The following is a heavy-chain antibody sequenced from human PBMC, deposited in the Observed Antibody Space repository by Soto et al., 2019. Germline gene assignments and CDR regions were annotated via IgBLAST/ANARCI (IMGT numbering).Heavy chain of an antibody. D-gene: IGHD5-18*01. CDR3: APRLVEYSYYGMDV. J-gene: IGHJ6*02. V-gene: IGHV3-21*01. CDR1: GFTFSSYS. CDR2: ISSSSSYI. Sequence: EVQLVESGGGLVKPGGSLRLSCAASGFTFSSYSMNWVRQAPGKGLEWVSSISSSSSYIYYADSVKGRFTISRDNAKNSLYLQMNSLRAEDTAVYYCAPRLVEYSYYGMDVWGQGTTVTVSS.